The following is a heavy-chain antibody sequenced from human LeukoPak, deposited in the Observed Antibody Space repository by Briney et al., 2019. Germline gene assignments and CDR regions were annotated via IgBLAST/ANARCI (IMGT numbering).Heavy chain of an antibody. CDR1: GFTFFNYS. CDR3: ARDLEEYCTGGSCSLFDY. V-gene: IGHV3-21*01. D-gene: IGHD2-15*01. CDR2: ISSSSSYI. J-gene: IGHJ4*02. Sequence: GGSLRLSCTASGFTFFNYSMNWVRQAPGKGLEWVSSISSSSSYIYYADSVKGRFTISRDNAKNSLYLQMNSLRAEDTAVYYCARDLEEYCTGGSCSLFDYWGQGTLVTVSS.